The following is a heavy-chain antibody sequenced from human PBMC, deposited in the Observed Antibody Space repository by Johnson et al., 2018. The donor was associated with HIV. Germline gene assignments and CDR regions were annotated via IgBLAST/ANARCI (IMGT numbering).Heavy chain of an antibody. CDR3: ARAVCRGGRCYSHDAFDI. V-gene: IGHV3-30*14. Sequence: QVQLVESGGGLIQPGGSLRLSCAASGFTFSSYAMHWVRQAPGKGLEWVAVISYDGSNTYYADSVKGRFTISRDNSKNTLDLQMNSLRAEDTALYYCARAVCRGGRCYSHDAFDIWGQGTMVTVSS. D-gene: IGHD2-15*01. J-gene: IGHJ3*02. CDR2: ISYDGSNT. CDR1: GFTFSSYA.